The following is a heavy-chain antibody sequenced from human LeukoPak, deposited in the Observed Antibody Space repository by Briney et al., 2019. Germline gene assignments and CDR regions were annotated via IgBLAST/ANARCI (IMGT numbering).Heavy chain of an antibody. CDR2: IYPGDSDT. V-gene: IGHV5-51*01. D-gene: IGHD3-9*01. CDR1: GYSFTSYW. CDR3: ARHPPNYDILTGYYPAAFDI. Sequence: GESLKISSKGSGYSFTSYWIGWVRQMPGKGLEWMGIIYPGDSDTRYSPSFQGQVTISTDKSISTAYLQWSSLKASDTTMYYCARHPPNYDILTGYYPAAFDIWGQGTMVTVSS. J-gene: IGHJ3*02.